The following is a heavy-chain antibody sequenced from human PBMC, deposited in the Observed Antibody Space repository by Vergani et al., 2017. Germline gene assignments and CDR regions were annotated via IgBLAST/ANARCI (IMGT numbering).Heavy chain of an antibody. CDR3: ARELSDIVVVVAATRDAFDI. J-gene: IGHJ3*02. V-gene: IGHV1-69*12. Sequence: QVQLVQSGAEVKKPGSSVKVSCKASGGTFSSYAISWVRQAPGQGLEWMGGIIPIFGTANYAQKFQGRVTITADESTSTAYMELSRLRSDDTAVYYCARELSDIVVVVAATRDAFDIWGQGTMVTVSS. CDR1: GGTFSSYA. CDR2: IIPIFGTA. D-gene: IGHD2-15*01.